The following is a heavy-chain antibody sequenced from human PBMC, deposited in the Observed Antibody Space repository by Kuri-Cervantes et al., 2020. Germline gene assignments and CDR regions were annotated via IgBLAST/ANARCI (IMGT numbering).Heavy chain of an antibody. CDR3: AKTMQQLAIDY. Sequence: GGSLRLSCAASGFTFSSYAISWVRQAPGKGLEWVAVISYDGSNKYYADSVKGRFTISRDNSKNTLYLQMNSLRAEDTAVYYCAKTMQQLAIDYWGQGTLVTVSS. CDR1: GFTFSSYA. J-gene: IGHJ4*02. D-gene: IGHD6-13*01. V-gene: IGHV3-30*18. CDR2: ISYDGSNK.